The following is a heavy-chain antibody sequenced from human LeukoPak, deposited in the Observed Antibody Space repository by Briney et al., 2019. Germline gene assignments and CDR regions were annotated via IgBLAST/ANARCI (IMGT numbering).Heavy chain of an antibody. D-gene: IGHD3-9*01. CDR2: IYYSGST. J-gene: IGHJ4*02. CDR3: ARGDILTGSPFDY. V-gene: IGHV4-59*01. Sequence: SETLSFTCTVSGGSISSYYWSWIRQSPGKGLEWIGYIYYSGSTNYNPSLKSRVTISVDTSKNQFSLKLSSVTAADTAVYYCARGDILTGSPFDYWGQGTLVTVSS. CDR1: GGSISSYY.